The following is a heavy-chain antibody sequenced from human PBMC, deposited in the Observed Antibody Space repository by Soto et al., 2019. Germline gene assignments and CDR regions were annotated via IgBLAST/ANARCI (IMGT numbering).Heavy chain of an antibody. J-gene: IGHJ6*02. Sequence: EVRLEEAGGGFVQSGGSLRVSCSGSGFIFSSFWMHWVRQGPGKGLEWVSRINGDGASLAYADSVKGRFSISRDNVKNPLHLQMNSLGADDTAVYFCAREGSLGLDVWGRGTTVTVSS. CDR1: GFIFSSFW. CDR3: AREGSLGLDV. V-gene: IGHV3-74*03. CDR2: INGDGASL. D-gene: IGHD3-10*01.